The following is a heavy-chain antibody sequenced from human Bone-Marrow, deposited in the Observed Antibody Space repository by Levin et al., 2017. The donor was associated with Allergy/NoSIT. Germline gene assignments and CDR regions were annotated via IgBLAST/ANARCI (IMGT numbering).Heavy chain of an antibody. CDR3: TTGGADCGGEPPGMDV. CDR1: GFTFSNAW. D-gene: IGHD2-21*01. CDR2: IKSKTDGGTT. V-gene: IGHV3-15*07. Sequence: MSGGSLRLSCAASGFTFSNAWMNWVRQAPGKGLEWVGRIKSKTDGGTTDYAAPVKGRFTISRDDSKNTLYLQMNSLKTEDTAVYYCTTGGADCGGEPPGMDVWGQGTTVTVSS. J-gene: IGHJ6*02.